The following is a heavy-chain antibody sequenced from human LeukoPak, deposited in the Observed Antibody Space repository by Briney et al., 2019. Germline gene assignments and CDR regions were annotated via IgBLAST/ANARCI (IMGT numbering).Heavy chain of an antibody. CDR2: INTNTGNP. CDR1: GYTFTSYA. CDR3: ARVVAVAGTFPYYFDY. Sequence: ASVTVSCKASGYTFTSYAMNWVRQAPGQGLEWMGWINTNTGNPTYAQGFTGRFVFSLDTSVSTAYLQISSLKAEDTAVYYCARVVAVAGTFPYYFDYWGQGTLVTVSS. J-gene: IGHJ4*02. V-gene: IGHV7-4-1*02. D-gene: IGHD6-19*01.